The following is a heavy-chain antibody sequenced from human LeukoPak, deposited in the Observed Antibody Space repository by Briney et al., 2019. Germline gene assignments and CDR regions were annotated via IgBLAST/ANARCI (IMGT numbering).Heavy chain of an antibody. CDR2: IIPIFGIA. V-gene: IGHV1-69*04. CDR3: AREGLTYYYDSSGYPRSYYFDY. Sequence: GASVKVSCKASGGTFSSYAISWVRQAPGQGLGWMGRIIPIFGIANYAQKFQGRVTITADKSTSTAYMELSSLRSEDTAVYYCAREGLTYYYDSSGYPRSYYFDYWGQGTLVTVSS. J-gene: IGHJ4*02. D-gene: IGHD3-22*01. CDR1: GGTFSSYA.